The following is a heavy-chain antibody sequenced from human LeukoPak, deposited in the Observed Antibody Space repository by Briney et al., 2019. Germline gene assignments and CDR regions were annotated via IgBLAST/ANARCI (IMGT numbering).Heavy chain of an antibody. Sequence: GGSLRLSCAASGFTSSNYALTWVRQAPGGGLEWGSSIRGAGPYYADSVKGRFSISRDNYKNTLYLQMSSVRAEDTAVYYCARDPNGNYVGAFDFQRWGQGTLVTVSS. J-gene: IGHJ1*01. V-gene: IGHV3-23*01. CDR3: ARDPNGNYVGAFDFQR. D-gene: IGHD4-17*01. CDR1: GFTSSNYA. CDR2: IRGAGP.